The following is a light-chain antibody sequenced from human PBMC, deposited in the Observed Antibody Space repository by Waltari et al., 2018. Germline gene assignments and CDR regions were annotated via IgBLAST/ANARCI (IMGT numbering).Light chain of an antibody. CDR2: DAS. Sequence: EVVLTQSPGTLSLSPGERATLSCMASQSVSRTLAWYQQKPGQAPRLLIYDASSRATGIPDRFSGGGSGTDFSLTISRLEPEDFAVYYCQKYGSLPATFGQGTKVEIK. J-gene: IGKJ1*01. V-gene: IGKV3-20*01. CDR3: QKYGSLPAT. CDR1: QSVSRT.